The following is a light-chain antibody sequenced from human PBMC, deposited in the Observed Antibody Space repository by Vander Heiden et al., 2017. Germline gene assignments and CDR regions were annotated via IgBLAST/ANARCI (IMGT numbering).Light chain of an antibody. CDR1: TSNIGSNP. J-gene: IGLJ1*01. Sequence: QPALTQPPSASGTPGQRLTMSCSGGTSNIGSNPLNWYQQVPGAAPKLIIYSNKERPSGVTSRFSGSKSGTSASLAIAGLRSEDEADYFCAAWDDSLNGHFVFGTGTTVTVL. CDR2: SNK. CDR3: AAWDDSLNGHFV. V-gene: IGLV1-44*01.